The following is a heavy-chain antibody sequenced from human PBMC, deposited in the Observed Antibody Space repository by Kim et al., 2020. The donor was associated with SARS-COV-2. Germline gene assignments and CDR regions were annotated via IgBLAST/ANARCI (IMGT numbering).Heavy chain of an antibody. J-gene: IGHJ6*02. CDR3: AGARRWCHSSGCFRTQYGGNV. Sequence: ASVKVSCKASGYTFINYYINWLRQAPGQGLEWVGIINLSDGTTEFAPKYQGRVSMTWDTSTSTLYMELSSLRSEDTAMFYCAGARRWCHSSGCFRTQYGGNVWGQGTTVSVSS. CDR1: GYTFINYY. D-gene: IGHD2-8*01. CDR2: INLSDGTT. V-gene: IGHV1-46*01.